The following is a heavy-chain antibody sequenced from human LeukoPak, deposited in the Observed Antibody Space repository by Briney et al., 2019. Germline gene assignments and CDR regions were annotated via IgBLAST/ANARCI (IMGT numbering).Heavy chain of an antibody. Sequence: GGSLRLSCAASGFTFSSYSMNWVRQAPGKGLEWVSYISSSSSTIYYADSAKGRFTISRDNSKNTLYLQMNSLRAEDTAVYYCAKVPHYDFWSGSPFDYWGQGTLVTVSS. CDR1: GFTFSSYS. CDR3: AKVPHYDFWSGSPFDY. V-gene: IGHV3-48*01. J-gene: IGHJ4*02. CDR2: ISSSSSTI. D-gene: IGHD3-3*01.